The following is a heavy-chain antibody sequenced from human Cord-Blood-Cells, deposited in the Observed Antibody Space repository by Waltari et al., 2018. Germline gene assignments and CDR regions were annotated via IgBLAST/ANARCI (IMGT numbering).Heavy chain of an antibody. J-gene: IGHJ4*02. CDR2: ISGSGGST. Sequence: EVQLLESGGGLVQPGGSLRLSCAASGFTFSSYAMSWVRQAPGKGLEWVSAISGSGGSTYYAGSVKGRFTISRDNSKSTLYLQMNSLRAEDTAVYYCAKGRKYSSYYFDYWGQGTLVTVSS. CDR3: AKGRKYSSYYFDY. D-gene: IGHD6-6*01. V-gene: IGHV3-23*01. CDR1: GFTFSSYA.